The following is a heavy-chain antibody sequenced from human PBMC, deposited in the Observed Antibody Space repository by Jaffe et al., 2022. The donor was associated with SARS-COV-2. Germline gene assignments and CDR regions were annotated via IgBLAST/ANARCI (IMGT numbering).Heavy chain of an antibody. Sequence: EVQLVESGGGLVKPGGSLRLSCAASGFTFSNAWMSWVRQAPGKGLEWVGRIKSKTDGGTTDYAAPVKGRFTISRDDSKNTLYLQMNSLKTEDTAVYYCTYSSGWYPTPDAFDIWGQGTMVTVSS. V-gene: IGHV3-15*01. D-gene: IGHD6-19*01. J-gene: IGHJ3*02. CDR3: TYSSGWYPTPDAFDI. CDR1: GFTFSNAW. CDR2: IKSKTDGGTT.